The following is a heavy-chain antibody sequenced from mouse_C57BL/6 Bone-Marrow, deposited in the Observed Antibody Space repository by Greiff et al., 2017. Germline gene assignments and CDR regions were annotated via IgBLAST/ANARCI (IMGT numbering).Heavy chain of an antibody. D-gene: IGHD2-12*01. V-gene: IGHV1-76*01. J-gene: IGHJ3*01. CDR1: GYTFTDYY. CDR3: ARELHLAY. CDR2: IYPGSGNT. Sequence: QVQLKESGAELVRPGASVKLSCKASGYTFTDYYINWVKQRPGQGLEWIARIYPGSGNTYYNEKFKGKATLTAEKSSSTAYMQLSSLTSEDSAVYFCARELHLAYWGQGTLVTVSA.